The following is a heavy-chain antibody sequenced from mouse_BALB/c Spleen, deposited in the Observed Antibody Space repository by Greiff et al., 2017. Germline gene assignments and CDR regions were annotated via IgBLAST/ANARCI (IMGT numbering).Heavy chain of an antibody. Sequence: EVHLVESGPGLVKPSQSLSLTCTVTGYSITSDYAWNWIRQFPGNKLEWMGYISYSGSTSYNPSLKSRISITRDTSKNQFFLQLNSVTTEDTATYYCARSGELGRAWFAYWGQGTLVTVSA. D-gene: IGHD4-1*01. J-gene: IGHJ3*01. V-gene: IGHV3-2*02. CDR3: ARSGELGRAWFAY. CDR1: GYSITSDYA. CDR2: ISYSGST.